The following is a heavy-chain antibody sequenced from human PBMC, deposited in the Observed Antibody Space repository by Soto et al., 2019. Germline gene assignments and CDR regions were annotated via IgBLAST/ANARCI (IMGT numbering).Heavy chain of an antibody. D-gene: IGHD5-18*01. CDR1: GGTFSSYA. CDR2: IIPIFGTA. J-gene: IGHJ2*01. Sequence: QVQLVQSGAEVKKPGSSVKVSCKASGGTFSSYAISWVRQAPGQGLEWMGGIIPIFGTANYAQKFQGRVTITADNSTSTAYMELSSLRSEDTAVYYCARDPNSYGPHSSYWYFDLWGRGTLVTVSS. CDR3: ARDPNSYGPHSSYWYFDL. V-gene: IGHV1-69*06.